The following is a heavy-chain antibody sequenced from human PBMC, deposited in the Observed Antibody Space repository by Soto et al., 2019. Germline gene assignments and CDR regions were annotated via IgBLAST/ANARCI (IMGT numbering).Heavy chain of an antibody. V-gene: IGHV1-3*01. CDR3: ARDTGDGTFDF. J-gene: IGHJ4*02. CDR1: GYTFSSYA. CDR2: SNAGYGNT. D-gene: IGHD7-27*01. Sequence: QVHLVQSGAEVRKPGASVKVSCKASGYTFSSYAMHLVRQAPGQGLEWMGWSNAGYGNTKSSQKFQDRVTSSRDTSASTSYMELTSLRSEDTAVYYCARDTGDGTFDFWGQGTMGTVSS.